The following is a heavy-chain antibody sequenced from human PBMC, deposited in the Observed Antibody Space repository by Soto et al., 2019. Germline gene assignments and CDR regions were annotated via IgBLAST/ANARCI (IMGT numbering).Heavy chain of an antibody. V-gene: IGHV3-23*01. Sequence: GGSLRLSCAVSGFTFSNYAMSWVRQAPGKGLEWVSAISGSGASTDYADSVKGRFTISRDNSKNTLYLQMNGLRADDTALYYCVRVRLAYGNWGQGTLVTVSS. CDR2: ISGSGAST. CDR1: GFTFSNYA. CDR3: VRVRLAYGN. D-gene: IGHD3-10*01. J-gene: IGHJ4*02.